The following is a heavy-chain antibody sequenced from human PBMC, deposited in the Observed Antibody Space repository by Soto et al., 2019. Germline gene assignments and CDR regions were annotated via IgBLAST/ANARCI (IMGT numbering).Heavy chain of an antibody. V-gene: IGHV3-23*01. CDR3: AKDSNKYSSSLRGRYFDY. Sequence: GWSLRLSCAASGFPFSSYVMSWVRQAPGKGLEWVSGISGGGSNTFYADYVKGRFTISRDNSKNTLLLQMNSLGAEDTAVYYCAKDSNKYSSSLRGRYFDYWGQGIGVTVSS. J-gene: IGHJ4*02. D-gene: IGHD4-4*01. CDR1: GFPFSSYV. CDR2: ISGGGSNT.